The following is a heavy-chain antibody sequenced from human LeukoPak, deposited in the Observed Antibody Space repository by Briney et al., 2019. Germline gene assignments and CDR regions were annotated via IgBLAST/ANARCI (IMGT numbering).Heavy chain of an antibody. V-gene: IGHV3-74*01. CDR2: INSDGSST. D-gene: IGHD2-15*01. J-gene: IGHJ4*02. Sequence: GGSLRLSCAASGFTFSSYWMHWVRQAPGKGLVWVSRINSDGSSTSYADSVKGRFTISRDNAKNTLYLQMNSLRAEDTAVYYCARVGCSGGSCITPPFDYWGQGTLVTVSS. CDR3: ARVGCSGGSCITPPFDY. CDR1: GFTFSSYW.